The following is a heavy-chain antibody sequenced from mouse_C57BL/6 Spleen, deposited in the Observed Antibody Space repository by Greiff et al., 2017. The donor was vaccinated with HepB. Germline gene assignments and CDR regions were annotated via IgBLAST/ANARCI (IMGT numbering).Heavy chain of an antibody. Sequence: VQLVESGAELARPGASVKLSCKASGYTFTSYGISWVKQRTGQGLEWIGEIYPRSGNTYYNEKFKGKATLTADKSSSTAYMELRSLTSEDSAVYFCARKDYDYVGFAYWGQGTLVTVSA. V-gene: IGHV1-81*01. CDR1: GYTFTSYG. CDR2: IYPRSGNT. CDR3: ARKDYDYVGFAY. D-gene: IGHD2-4*01. J-gene: IGHJ3*01.